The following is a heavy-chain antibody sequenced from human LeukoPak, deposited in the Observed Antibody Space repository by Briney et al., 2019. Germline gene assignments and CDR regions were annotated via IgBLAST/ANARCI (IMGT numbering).Heavy chain of an antibody. J-gene: IGHJ6*03. CDR3: ARGRVSSSTWYSTYYYFFYMDF. CDR2: VDHTGST. V-gene: IGHV4-59*01. D-gene: IGHD4-11*01. CDR1: GFTFSSYW. Sequence: GSLRLSCVASGFTFSSYWMTWVRQPPGKGLEWIGYVDHTGSTRFNPSLHGRVSISRDTSKNFFSLRLRSVTAADTAVYFCARGRVSSSTWYSTYYYFFYMDFWGKGTTVTVSS.